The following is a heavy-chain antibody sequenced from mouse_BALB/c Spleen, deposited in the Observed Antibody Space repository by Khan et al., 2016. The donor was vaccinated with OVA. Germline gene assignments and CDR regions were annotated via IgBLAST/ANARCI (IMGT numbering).Heavy chain of an antibody. CDR1: GYPFTNYT. V-gene: IGHV1-4*01. J-gene: IGHJ2*01. Sequence: QVQLQQSGAELARPGASVKMSCKASGYPFTNYTMHWVKQRPGQGLEWIGYINPSSGYTNYNHNFNAKATLTTDRSSSTAYLQLSSLTSDDSAVYYGVRSPIPPYYFDYWGQGTTLTVSS. CDR3: VRSPIPPYYFDY. CDR2: INPSSGYT.